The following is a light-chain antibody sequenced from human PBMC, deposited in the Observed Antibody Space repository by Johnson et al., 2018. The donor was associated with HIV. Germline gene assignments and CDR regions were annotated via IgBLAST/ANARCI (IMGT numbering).Light chain of an antibody. CDR3: GTWDSSLSGYV. J-gene: IGLJ1*01. CDR1: SSNIGNNY. V-gene: IGLV1-51*02. CDR2: ENN. Sequence: QSVLTQPPSVSAAPGQKVTISCSGSSSNIGNNYVSWYQQLPGTAPKVLIHENNKRPSGIPDRFSGSKSGTSATLCITGLQTGDEADYYCGTWDSSLSGYVVGTGTKVTGL.